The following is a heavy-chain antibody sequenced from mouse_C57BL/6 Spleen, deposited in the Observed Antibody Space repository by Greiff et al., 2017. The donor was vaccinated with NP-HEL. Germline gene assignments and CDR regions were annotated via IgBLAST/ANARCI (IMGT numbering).Heavy chain of an antibody. J-gene: IGHJ2*01. CDR2: INPNNGGT. D-gene: IGHD1-1*01. V-gene: IGHV1-26*01. Sequence: EVQLQQSGPELVKPGASVKISCKASGYTFTDYYMNWVKQSHGKSLEWIGDINPNNGGTSYNQKFKGKATLTVDKSSSTAYMELRSLTSEDSAVYYCARQVYGPTGYFDYWGQGTTLTVSS. CDR1: GYTFTDYY. CDR3: ARQVYGPTGYFDY.